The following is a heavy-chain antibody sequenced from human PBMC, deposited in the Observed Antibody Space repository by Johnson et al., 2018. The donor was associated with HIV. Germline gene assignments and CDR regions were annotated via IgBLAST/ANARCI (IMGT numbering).Heavy chain of an antibody. D-gene: IGHD3-10*01. Sequence: EQLVESGGGLVQPGGSLRLSCGASGFTFSDHWMQWVRQVPGKGLVWVSRINGDGSSTSYADSVKGRFTISRDNAKNTLYLQMDSLGAEDTAVYYCAIVQLLADDVFNIWGQGTMVTVSS. CDR1: GFTFSDHW. CDR3: AIVQLLADDVFNI. CDR2: INGDGSST. V-gene: IGHV3-74*01. J-gene: IGHJ3*02.